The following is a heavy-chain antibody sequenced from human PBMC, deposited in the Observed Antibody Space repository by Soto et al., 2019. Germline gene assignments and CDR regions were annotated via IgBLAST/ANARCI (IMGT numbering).Heavy chain of an antibody. Sequence: QVQLQESGPGLLKPSQTLSLTCNVSGDSINNGEYYWSWFRQPPGKGLEWIGYIYYNEVTYYNPSLKRRPTISLETSKNQFSLQLTSVTAADSAGYYCARDHTVTTGAFHIWGTGTMVTVSS. V-gene: IGHV4-30-4*01. CDR1: GDSINNGEYY. CDR3: ARDHTVTTGAFHI. CDR2: IYYNEVT. J-gene: IGHJ3*02. D-gene: IGHD4-17*01.